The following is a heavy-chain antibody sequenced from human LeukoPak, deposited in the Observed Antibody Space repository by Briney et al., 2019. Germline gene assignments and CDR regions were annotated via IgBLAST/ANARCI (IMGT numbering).Heavy chain of an antibody. Sequence: PSETLSLTCTVSGGSISSYYWSWIRQPAGKGLEWIGRIYTSGSTNYNPSLKSRVTMSVDTSKNQFSLKLSSVTAADTAVYYCATGTPRWYEDAFDIWGQGTMVNVSS. D-gene: IGHD6-13*01. V-gene: IGHV4-4*07. CDR2: IYTSGST. J-gene: IGHJ3*02. CDR3: ATGTPRWYEDAFDI. CDR1: GGSISSYY.